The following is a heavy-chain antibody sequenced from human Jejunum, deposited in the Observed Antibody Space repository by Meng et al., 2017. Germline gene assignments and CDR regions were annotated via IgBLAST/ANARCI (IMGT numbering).Heavy chain of an antibody. V-gene: IGHV2-5*02. J-gene: IGHJ5*02. CDR2: IYWDDDM. CDR1: GFSLRTRSVG. D-gene: IGHD6-25*01. Sequence: ITLKELRPTQVKPTQTLTLTCTFSGFSLRTRSVGVGWLRQPLGKALECLALIYWDDDMRYNPSLKNRLSIAKDTSENQVVLTMTNMDPADTATYYCAHRIAYSSDYNVGWFDPWGPGFLVTVSS. CDR3: AHRIAYSSDYNVGWFDP.